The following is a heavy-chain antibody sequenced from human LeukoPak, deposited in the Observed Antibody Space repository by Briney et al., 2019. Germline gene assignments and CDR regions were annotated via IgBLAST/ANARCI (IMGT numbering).Heavy chain of an antibody. CDR2: ISGSGGST. D-gene: IGHD2-15*01. Sequence: AGGSVRLFCAASGFTFSSYAVSWVRQAPGKGLEWVSAISGSGGSTYYAVAVKSRFTISRNNTKNTLYLQMNSRRAEDTAVYYCAREKFPLLIYFDYWGQGTLVTVSS. V-gene: IGHV3-23*01. CDR3: AREKFPLLIYFDY. J-gene: IGHJ4*02. CDR1: GFTFSSYA.